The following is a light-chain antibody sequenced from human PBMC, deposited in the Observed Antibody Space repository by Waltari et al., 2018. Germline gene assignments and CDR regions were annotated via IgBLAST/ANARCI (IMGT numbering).Light chain of an antibody. J-gene: IGLJ3*02. Sequence: QSVLTQPPSASGTPGQRVTISCSGSSSNIGRNTVNWYQQLPGTAPKLLIYSNKQRPSGVPDRFSGSKSVTSASLAISGLQSEDEADYYCAAWDDSLNGWVFGGGTKLTVL. CDR1: SSNIGRNT. CDR3: AAWDDSLNGWV. V-gene: IGLV1-44*01. CDR2: SNK.